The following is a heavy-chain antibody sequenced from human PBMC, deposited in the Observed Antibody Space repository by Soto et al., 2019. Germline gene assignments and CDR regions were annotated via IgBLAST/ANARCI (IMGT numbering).Heavy chain of an antibody. CDR1: GFTFISYG. CDR2: IWYDGSNK. CDR3: ARDQGGYFDY. V-gene: IGHV3-33*01. Sequence: QVRLVESGGGVVQPGRSLRLSCAASGFTFISYGMHWVRQAPGKGLEWVAVIWYDGSNKYYGDSVKGRFTISRDNSKNTLHLQMNSLRAEDTAVYYCARDQGGYFDYWGQGTLVTVSS. D-gene: IGHD3-16*01. J-gene: IGHJ4*02.